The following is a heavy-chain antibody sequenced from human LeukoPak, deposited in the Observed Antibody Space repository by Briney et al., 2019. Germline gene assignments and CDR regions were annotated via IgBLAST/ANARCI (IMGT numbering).Heavy chain of an antibody. D-gene: IGHD3-22*01. CDR3: ACYYDSSGYRPSPDY. CDR1: GYTFTSYD. CDR2: IIPIFGTA. Sequence: ASVKVSCEASGYTFTSYDINWVRQAPGQGLEWMGGIIPIFGTANYAQKFQGRVTITADESTSTAYMELSSLRSEDTAVYYCACYYDSSGYRPSPDYWGQGTLVTVSS. J-gene: IGHJ4*02. V-gene: IGHV1-69*13.